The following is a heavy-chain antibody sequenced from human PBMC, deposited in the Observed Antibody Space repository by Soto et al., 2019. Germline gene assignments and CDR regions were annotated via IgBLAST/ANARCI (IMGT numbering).Heavy chain of an antibody. CDR1: GGSISSGGYD. V-gene: IGHV4-31*03. J-gene: IGHJ4*02. CDR2: IYYSGST. CDR3: ARGIYYDFWSGYPGYFEY. D-gene: IGHD3-3*01. Sequence: SETLSLTCTVSGGSISSGGYDWSWIRQHPGKGLEWIGYIYYSGSTYYNPSLKSRVTISVDTSKNQFSLKLSSVTAADTAVYYCARGIYYDFWSGYPGYFEYWGQGTLVTVSS.